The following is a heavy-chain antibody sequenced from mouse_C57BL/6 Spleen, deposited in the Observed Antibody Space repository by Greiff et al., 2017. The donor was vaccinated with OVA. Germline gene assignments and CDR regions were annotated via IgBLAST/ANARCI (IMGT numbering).Heavy chain of an antibody. V-gene: IGHV5-6*01. J-gene: IGHJ4*01. Sequence: EVQLVESGGDLVKPGGSLKLSCAASGFTFSSYGMSWVRQTPDKRLEWVATISSGGSYTYYPDSVKGRFTISRDNAKNTLYLQMSSLKSEDTAMYYCARLYGSFYAMDYWGQGTSVTVSS. CDR2: ISSGGSYT. CDR3: ARLYGSFYAMDY. D-gene: IGHD1-1*01. CDR1: GFTFSSYG.